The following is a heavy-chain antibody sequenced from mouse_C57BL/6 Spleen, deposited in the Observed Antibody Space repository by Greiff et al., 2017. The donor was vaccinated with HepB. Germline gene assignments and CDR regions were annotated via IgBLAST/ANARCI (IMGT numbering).Heavy chain of an antibody. CDR2: IYPGNSDT. CDR3: TREITTVVGREDY. D-gene: IGHD1-1*01. V-gene: IGHV1-5*01. Sequence: EVQLQQSGTVLARPGASVKMSCKTSGYTFTSYWMHWVKQRPGQGLEWIGAIYPGNSDTSYNQKFKGKAKLTAVTSASTAYMELSSLTNEDSAVYYCTREITTVVGREDYWGQGTTLPVSS. J-gene: IGHJ2*01. CDR1: GYTFTSYW.